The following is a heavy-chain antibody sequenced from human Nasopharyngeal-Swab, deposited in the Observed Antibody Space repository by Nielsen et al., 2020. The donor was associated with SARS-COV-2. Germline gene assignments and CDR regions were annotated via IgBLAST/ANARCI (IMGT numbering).Heavy chain of an antibody. CDR1: GGSISSYY. CDR3: ARGLPLSYDSSGAMDY. V-gene: IGHV4-4*07. Sequence: LETLSLTCTVSGGSISSYYWSWIRQPAGKGLEWIGRIYTSGSTNYNPSLKSRVTMSVDTSKNQFSLKLSSVTAADTAVYYCARGLPLSYDSSGAMDYWGQGTLVTVSS. D-gene: IGHD3-22*01. J-gene: IGHJ4*02. CDR2: IYTSGST.